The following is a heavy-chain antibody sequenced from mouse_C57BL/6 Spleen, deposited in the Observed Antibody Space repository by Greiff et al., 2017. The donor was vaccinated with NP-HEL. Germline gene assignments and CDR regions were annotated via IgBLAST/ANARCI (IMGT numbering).Heavy chain of an antibody. V-gene: IGHV1-26*01. CDR3: ARQEDGYYSYYAMDY. Sequence: VQLQQSGPELVKPGASVKISCKASGYTFTDYYMNWVKQSHGKSLEWIGDINPNNGGTSYNQKFKGKATLTVDKSSSTAYMELRSLTSEDSAVYYCARQEDGYYSYYAMDYWGQGTSVTVSS. J-gene: IGHJ4*01. CDR2: INPNNGGT. D-gene: IGHD2-3*01. CDR1: GYTFTDYY.